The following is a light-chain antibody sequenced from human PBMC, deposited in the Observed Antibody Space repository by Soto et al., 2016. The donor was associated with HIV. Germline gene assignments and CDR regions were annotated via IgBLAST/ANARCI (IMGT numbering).Light chain of an antibody. CDR3: QQYNSK. J-gene: IGKJ2*01. CDR2: TAS. Sequence: DSQMTQSPSTLSASVGDRVSITCRASRNISSWLAWYQQKPGKAPKLLIYTASSLKSGVPSRFSGSGSGTEFTLTISSLQPDDFATYYCQQYNSKFGQGT. CDR1: RNISSW. V-gene: IGKV1-5*03.